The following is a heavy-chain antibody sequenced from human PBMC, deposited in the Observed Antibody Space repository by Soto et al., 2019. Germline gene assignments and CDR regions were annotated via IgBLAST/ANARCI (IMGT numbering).Heavy chain of an antibody. CDR2: IIPIFGTA. CDR1: GGTFSSYA. J-gene: IGHJ5*02. D-gene: IGHD3-3*01. CDR3: ARDRSDGVQHVEYNWFDP. Sequence: QVQLVQSGAEVKKPGSSVKVSCKASGGTFSSYAISWVRQAPGQGLEWMGGIIPIFGTANYAQKFQGRVTITTDKSTSTAYMELSSLRSEYTAVYYCARDRSDGVQHVEYNWFDPWGQGTLVTVSS. V-gene: IGHV1-69*06.